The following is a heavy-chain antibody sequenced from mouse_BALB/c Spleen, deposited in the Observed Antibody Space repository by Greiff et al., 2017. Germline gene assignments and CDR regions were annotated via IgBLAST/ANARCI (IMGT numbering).Heavy chain of an antibody. CDR2: IWSGGST. CDR1: GFSLTSYG. V-gene: IGHV2-2*02. Sequence: QVQLQQSGPGLVQPSQSLSITCTVSGFSLTSYGVHWVRQSPGKGLEWLGVIWSGGSTDYNAAFISRLSISKDNSKSQVFFKMNSLQANDTAIYYCARRIHYYPYWYFDVWGAGTTVTVSS. CDR3: ARRIHYYPYWYFDV. D-gene: IGHD1-2*01. J-gene: IGHJ1*01.